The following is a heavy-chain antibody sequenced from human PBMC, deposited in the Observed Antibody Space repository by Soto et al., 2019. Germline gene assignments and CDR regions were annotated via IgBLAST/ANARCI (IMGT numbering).Heavy chain of an antibody. CDR2: ISSSSNVI. CDR3: ATSVGASGDEFY. CDR1: GFTFSSYS. J-gene: IGHJ4*02. Sequence: EVQLVESGGGLVQPRGSLRLSCVASGFTFSSYSMNWVRQAPGQGLEWVSYISSSSNVIYYADSVKGRFTISRDNAKNSLYLQMNSLRDEDTAVYYCATSVGASGDEFYWGQGTLVTVSS. D-gene: IGHD5-12*01. V-gene: IGHV3-48*02.